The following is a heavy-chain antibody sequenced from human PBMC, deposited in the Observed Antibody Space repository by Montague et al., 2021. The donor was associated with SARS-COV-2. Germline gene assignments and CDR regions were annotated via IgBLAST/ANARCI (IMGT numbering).Heavy chain of an antibody. CDR1: GFTFSYYA. J-gene: IGHJ5*02. V-gene: IGHV3-9*01. CDR3: AKVGDILAGYSLINLDA. Sequence: SLRLSCAASGFTFSYYAMHWVRQAPGKGLEWVSGISWDSGNIAYADSVKGRFTISRDNLKNTVYLQMNSLRDVDTALYYCAKVGDILAGYSLINLDAWGQGTLVVVSS. D-gene: IGHD3-9*01. CDR2: ISWDSGNI.